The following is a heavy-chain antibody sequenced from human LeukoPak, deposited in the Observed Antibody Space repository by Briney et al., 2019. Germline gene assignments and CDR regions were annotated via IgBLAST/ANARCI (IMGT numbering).Heavy chain of an antibody. Sequence: GASVKVSRKASGYTFTSYDINWVRQATGQGLEWMGWMNPNSGNTGYAQKFQGRVTMTRNTSISTAYMELSSLRSEDTAVYYCARGWSAVADPFDYWGQGTLVTVSS. V-gene: IGHV1-8*01. CDR2: MNPNSGNT. CDR1: GYTFTSYD. CDR3: ARGWSAVADPFDY. D-gene: IGHD6-19*01. J-gene: IGHJ4*02.